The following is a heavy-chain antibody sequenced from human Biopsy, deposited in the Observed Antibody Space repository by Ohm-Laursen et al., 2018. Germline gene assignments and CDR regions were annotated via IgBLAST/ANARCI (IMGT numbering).Heavy chain of an antibody. CDR1: GYTFTTYY. V-gene: IGHV1-46*01. CDR3: AVPYYYNYVLDV. Sequence: ASVKVSCKASGYTFTTYYMHWVRQAPGRGLEWVGIINPSGGSTTYAQKFQGRVTMTRDTSTSTVYMELSSLRSEDTAVYYCAVPYYYNYVLDVWGRGTTVTVSS. J-gene: IGHJ6*02. CDR2: INPSGGST.